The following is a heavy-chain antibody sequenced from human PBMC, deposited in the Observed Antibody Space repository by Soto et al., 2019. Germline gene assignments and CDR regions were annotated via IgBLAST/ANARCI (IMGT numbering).Heavy chain of an antibody. CDR1: GFTFSSYA. J-gene: IGHJ6*02. CDR2: ISYDGSNK. CDR3: ASAKWSGAIHYYDGLNEHYGMYV. Sequence: GGSLRLSCAASGFTFSSYAMHWVRQAPGKGLEWVAVISYDGSNKYYADSVKGRFTISRDNSKNTLYLQMNSLRAEDTAVYYCASAKWSGAIHYYDGLNEHYGMYVWGQGTTVTVSS. V-gene: IGHV3-30-3*01. D-gene: IGHD3-9*01.